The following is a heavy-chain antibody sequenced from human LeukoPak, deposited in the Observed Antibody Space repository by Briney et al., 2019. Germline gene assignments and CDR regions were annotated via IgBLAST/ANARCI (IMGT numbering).Heavy chain of an antibody. CDR1: GGTFSSYA. Sequence: ASVKVSCKASGGTFSSYAISWVRQAPGQGLEWMGGIIPIFGTASYAQKFQGRVTMTRDTSTSTVYMELSSLRSEDTAVYYCARDLLSLGSYDSSGYYSAVSDYWGQGTLVTVSS. D-gene: IGHD3-22*01. J-gene: IGHJ4*02. CDR3: ARDLLSLGSYDSSGYYSAVSDY. CDR2: IIPIFGTA. V-gene: IGHV1-69*05.